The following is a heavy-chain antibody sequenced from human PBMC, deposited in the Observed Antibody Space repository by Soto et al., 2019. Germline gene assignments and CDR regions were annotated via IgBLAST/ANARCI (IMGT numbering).Heavy chain of an antibody. J-gene: IGHJ6*04. CDR3: AILASYYDVCSGYSVMEV. V-gene: IGHV5-10-1*01. D-gene: IGHD3-3*01. CDR2: IDPSDSYT. Sequence: EPLKNPNKGSRYSFTNYWISRMRQMPGKGLEWMGRIDPSDSYTNYSPSFQGHVPIPAYKSISTAYLQWSRLKASDTAMYYCAILASYYDVCSGYSVMEVWGKGTTVTVSS. CDR1: RYSFTNYW.